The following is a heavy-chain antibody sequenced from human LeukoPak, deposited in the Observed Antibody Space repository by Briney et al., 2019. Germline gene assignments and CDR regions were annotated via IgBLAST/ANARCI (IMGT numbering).Heavy chain of an antibody. CDR2: IGSSSSTI. V-gene: IGHV3-48*02. Sequence: GGSLRLSCAASGFTFSTYSMNWVRQAPGRGLEWVSYIGSSSSTIYYADSVKGRFAISRDNAKNSLYLQMNSLRDEDTAVYYCARHDYGGNSGDYWGQGTLVTVSS. D-gene: IGHD4-23*01. CDR3: ARHDYGGNSGDY. CDR1: GFTFSTYS. J-gene: IGHJ4*02.